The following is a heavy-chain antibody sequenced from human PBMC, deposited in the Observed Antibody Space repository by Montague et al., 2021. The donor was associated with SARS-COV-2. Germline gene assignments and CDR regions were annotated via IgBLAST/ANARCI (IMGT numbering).Heavy chain of an antibody. D-gene: IGHD1-20*01. Sequence: SETLSLTCTVSGGSISSSSYYWGWIRQPPGKGLEWIGSIYYSGSTYYNPSLKSRVTIPVDTSKNQFSLKLSSVTAVDTAVYYCARRVTGTTVHYYYYGMDVWGQGTTVTVSS. CDR3: ARRVTGTTVHYYYYGMDV. CDR1: GGSISSSSYY. J-gene: IGHJ6*02. CDR2: IYYSGST. V-gene: IGHV4-39*01.